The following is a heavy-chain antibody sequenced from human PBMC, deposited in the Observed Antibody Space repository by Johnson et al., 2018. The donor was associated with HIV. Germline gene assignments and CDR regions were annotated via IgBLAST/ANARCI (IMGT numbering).Heavy chain of an antibody. Sequence: QVQLVESGGGLVRPGGSLGLSCAASGFTFDDYDMTWVRQAPGKGLEWVAFISYDGNDRNYADFVKGRFTISRDNSKNTLYLQMNSLRAEDTAVYYCAKPKASDQNSGSYVSDAFDIWGQGTMVTVSS. V-gene: IGHV3-30*18. J-gene: IGHJ3*02. CDR2: ISYDGNDR. CDR1: GFTFDDYD. CDR3: AKPKASDQNSGSYVSDAFDI. D-gene: IGHD1-26*01.